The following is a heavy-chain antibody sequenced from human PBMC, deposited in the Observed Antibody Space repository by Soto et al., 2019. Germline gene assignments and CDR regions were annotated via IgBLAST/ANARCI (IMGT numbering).Heavy chain of an antibody. CDR2: IYYSGTT. CDR1: GGSISSSNFY. J-gene: IGHJ4*02. Sequence: PSETLSLTCTVSGGSISSSNFYWGWIRQPPGKGLEWIGSIYYSGTTYYNPSLKSRVTISVDTSKKQFSLKLSSVTAADTALYYCVKLDTYFDSSGYPDYWAQGTLVTVSS. D-gene: IGHD3-22*01. CDR3: VKLDTYFDSSGYPDY. V-gene: IGHV4-39*01.